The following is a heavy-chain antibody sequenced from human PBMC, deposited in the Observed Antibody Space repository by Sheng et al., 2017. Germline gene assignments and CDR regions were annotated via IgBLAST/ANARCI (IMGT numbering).Heavy chain of an antibody. CDR3: AKEGGRFDP. CDR2: IKPDGGEQ. Sequence: EVQLVESGGDLVQPGGSLRLSCAASGFTFSTYWMNWIRQAPGKGLEWVANIKPDGGEQYYGSSVKGRFTISRDNAKNSLYLQMNSLTAEDTAVYYCAKEGGRFDPCGQGTLVTVSS. J-gene: IGHJ5*02. D-gene: IGHD3-3*01. CDR1: GFTFSTYW. V-gene: IGHV3-7*01.